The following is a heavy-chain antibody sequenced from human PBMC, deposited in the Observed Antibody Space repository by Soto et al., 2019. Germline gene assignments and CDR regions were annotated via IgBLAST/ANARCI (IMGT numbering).Heavy chain of an antibody. Sequence: GGSLRLSCAASGFTFSGSAKHWVRQASGKGLEWVDRIRSKANSYATAYAASVKGRFTISRDDSKNTAYLQMNSLKTEDTAVYYCTSSSMVATYYYYYYMDVWGKGTTVTVSS. CDR3: TSSSMVATYYYYYYMDV. CDR1: GFTFSGSA. D-gene: IGHD5-12*01. V-gene: IGHV3-73*01. CDR2: IRSKANSYAT. J-gene: IGHJ6*03.